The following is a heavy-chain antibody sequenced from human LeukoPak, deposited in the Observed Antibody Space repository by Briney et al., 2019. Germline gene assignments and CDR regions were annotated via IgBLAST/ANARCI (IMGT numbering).Heavy chain of an antibody. J-gene: IGHJ4*02. CDR1: GGTFSSYA. D-gene: IGHD3-22*01. Sequence: SVKVSCKASGGTFSSYAISWVRQAPGQGREWMGGIIPIFGTANYAQKFQGRVTITADESTSTAYMELSSLRSEDTAVYYCARYPITMKGFDYWGQGTLVTVSS. CDR3: ARYPITMKGFDY. V-gene: IGHV1-69*13. CDR2: IIPIFGTA.